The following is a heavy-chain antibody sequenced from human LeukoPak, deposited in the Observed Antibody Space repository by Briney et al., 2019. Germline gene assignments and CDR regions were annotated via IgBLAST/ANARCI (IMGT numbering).Heavy chain of an antibody. D-gene: IGHD5-18*01. V-gene: IGHV4-34*01. CDR1: GGSFSGYY. Sequence: SETLSLTCAVYGGSFSGYYWSWIRQPPGKGLEWIGEINHSGSTNYNPSLKSRVTISVDTSKNQFSLKLSSVTAADTAVYYCARKYSYGYVKIDYWGQGTLVTVSS. CDR2: INHSGST. CDR3: ARKYSYGYVKIDY. J-gene: IGHJ4*02.